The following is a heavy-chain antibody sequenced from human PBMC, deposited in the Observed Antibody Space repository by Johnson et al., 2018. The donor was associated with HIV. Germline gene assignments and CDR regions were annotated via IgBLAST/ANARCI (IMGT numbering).Heavy chain of an antibody. CDR3: STGFSSWAFDI. Sequence: VQLVESGGGLVKPGGSLRLSCAASGFTFSNAWMSWVRQAPGKGLEWVGGIKSKTDGEATDYAAPVKGRFTIARDDSKNTLYLQMNRLKTEDTAVYYCSTGFSSWAFDIWGQGTMVTVSS. J-gene: IGHJ3*02. V-gene: IGHV3-15*01. CDR2: IKSKTDGEAT. CDR1: GFTFSNAW. D-gene: IGHD6-13*01.